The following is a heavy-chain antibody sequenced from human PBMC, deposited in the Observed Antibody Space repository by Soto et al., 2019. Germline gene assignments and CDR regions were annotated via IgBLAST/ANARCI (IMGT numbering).Heavy chain of an antibody. CDR1: GDTFSFYS. Sequence: QVQLVQSGAEVKRPGSSVKVSCKASGDTFSFYSINWVRQAPGLGLEWMGRVNPILSMSNYAQRFQGRVTMTAEKSTSTALMELSGLRSEDTDMYYCATSYGSGYRAFDYWGQGALVTVSS. V-gene: IGHV1-69*04. CDR2: VNPILSMS. J-gene: IGHJ4*02. D-gene: IGHD3-10*01. CDR3: ATSYGSGYRAFDY.